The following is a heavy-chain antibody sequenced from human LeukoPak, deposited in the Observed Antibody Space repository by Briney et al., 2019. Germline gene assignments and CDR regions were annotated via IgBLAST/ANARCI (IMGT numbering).Heavy chain of an antibody. CDR2: IYYSGST. V-gene: IGHV4-39*07. J-gene: IGHJ4*02. Sequence: SETLSLTCTVSGGSISSSSYYWGWIRQPPGKGLEWIGSIYYSGSTYYNPSLKSRVAISVDTSKNQFSLKLSSVTAADTAVYYCAKDRGMVRGVTGLDYWGQGTLVTVSS. D-gene: IGHD3-10*01. CDR3: AKDRGMVRGVTGLDY. CDR1: GGSISSSSYY.